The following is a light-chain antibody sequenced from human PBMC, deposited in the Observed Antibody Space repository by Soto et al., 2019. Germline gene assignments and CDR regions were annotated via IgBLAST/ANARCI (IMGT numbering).Light chain of an antibody. Sequence: QSVLTQPPSASGTPGQRVTISCSGSSSNLGSNFVYWYQQLPGAAPKLLISRNNGRPSGVPDRFSGSKSGTSASLAISGLRSEDEADYHCAAWDDSLSGVVFGGGTKVTVL. V-gene: IGLV1-47*01. CDR2: RNN. J-gene: IGLJ3*02. CDR1: SSNLGSNF. CDR3: AAWDDSLSGVV.